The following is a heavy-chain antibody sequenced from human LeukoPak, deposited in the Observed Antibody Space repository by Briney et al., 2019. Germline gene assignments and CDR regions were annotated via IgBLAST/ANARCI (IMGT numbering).Heavy chain of an antibody. V-gene: IGHV3-7*03. J-gene: IGHJ6*02. Sequence: GGSLRLPCAASGFTFSSYWMSWVRQAPGKGLEWVANIKQDGSEKYYVDSVKGRFTISRDNAKNSLYLQMNSLRAEDTAVYYCARQGGYETYYYYGMDVWGQGTTVTVSS. CDR3: ARQGGYETYYYYGMDV. CDR2: IKQDGSEK. D-gene: IGHD5-12*01. CDR1: GFTFSSYW.